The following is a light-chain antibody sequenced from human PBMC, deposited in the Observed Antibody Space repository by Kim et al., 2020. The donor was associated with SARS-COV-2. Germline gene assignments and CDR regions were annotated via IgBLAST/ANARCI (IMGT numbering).Light chain of an antibody. CDR3: QQRSNWPPYT. CDR1: QSVSSY. Sequence: EIVLTQSPATLSLSPGERATLSCRASQSVSSYLAWYQQKPGQAPRLLIYDASNRATGIPARFSGSGSGTDFTLTNSSLEPEDFAVYYCQQRSNWPPYTFGQGTKLE. CDR2: DAS. V-gene: IGKV3-11*01. J-gene: IGKJ2*01.